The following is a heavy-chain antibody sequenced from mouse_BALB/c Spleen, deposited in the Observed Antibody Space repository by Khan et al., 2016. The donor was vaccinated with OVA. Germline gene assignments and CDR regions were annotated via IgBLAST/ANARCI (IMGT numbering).Heavy chain of an antibody. V-gene: IGHV1-7*01. Sequence: QVQLKQSGAELAKPGASVKMSCTASGYTFTSYWMHWIKQRPGQGLEWIGYIIPTSGYTAYNQTFKDKATLTADKSTSTAYTELSRLTCDDAAVYYSARDRIDYWGQGTALTVSS. CDR3: ARDRIDY. CDR1: GYTFTSYW. J-gene: IGHJ2*01. CDR2: IIPTSGYT.